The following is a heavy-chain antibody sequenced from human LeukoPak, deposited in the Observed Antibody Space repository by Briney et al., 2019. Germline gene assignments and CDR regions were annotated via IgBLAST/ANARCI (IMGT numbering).Heavy chain of an antibody. D-gene: IGHD3-10*01. CDR2: IYFSGST. CDR1: GDSIITGYY. J-gene: IGHJ4*02. Sequence: PSETLSLTCTVSGDSIITGYYWSWIRQHPGKGLEWIGYIYFSGSTYYNPSLKRRLTISIDTSKNQFSLKLNSVTAADTAVYYCARSEGLGCYLREGGPVDHWGQGILVTVSS. CDR3: ARSEGLGCYLREGGPVDH. V-gene: IGHV4-31*03.